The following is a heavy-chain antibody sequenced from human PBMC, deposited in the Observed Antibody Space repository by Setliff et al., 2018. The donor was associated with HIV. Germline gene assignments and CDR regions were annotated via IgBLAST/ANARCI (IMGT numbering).Heavy chain of an antibody. V-gene: IGHV4-4*09. CDR1: GGSISSYC. J-gene: IGHJ4*02. Sequence: PSETLSLTCTVSGGSISSYCWNWIRQPPGKGLEWIGYIFASGSSLYNPSLQSRVTMSIDTSKNQFSLRLTSVTAADTAVYYCARHANYDFWSGYWGYYFDYWGQGTLVTVSS. CDR3: ARHANYDFWSGYWGYYFDY. D-gene: IGHD3-3*01. CDR2: IFASGSS.